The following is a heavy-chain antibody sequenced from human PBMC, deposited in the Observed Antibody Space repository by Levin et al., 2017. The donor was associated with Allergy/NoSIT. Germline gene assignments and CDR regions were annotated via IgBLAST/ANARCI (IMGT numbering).Heavy chain of an antibody. D-gene: IGHD2-2*01. Sequence: ASVKVSCKASGYTFTGYHIHWVRQAPGQGLEWMGWINPNSGGTNYAQKFQGRVTMTRDTSIRTAYLGLSRLRSDDTAVYYCARELPDFVVVAPISVTGAFGDWGQGTMVTVSS. CDR1: GYTFTGYH. J-gene: IGHJ3*01. CDR2: INPNSGGT. V-gene: IGHV1-2*02. CDR3: ARELPDFVVVAPISVTGAFGD.